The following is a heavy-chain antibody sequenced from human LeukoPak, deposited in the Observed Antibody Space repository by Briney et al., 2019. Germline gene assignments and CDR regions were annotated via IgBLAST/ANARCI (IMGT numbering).Heavy chain of an antibody. D-gene: IGHD6-19*01. Sequence: PSETLSLTCTVSGGSISSSSYYWGWIRQPPGKGLEWIGSIYYSGSTYYNPSLKSRVTISVDTSKNQFSLKLGSVTAADTAVYYCARRKTEQWLVHGDYFDYWGQGTLVTVSS. V-gene: IGHV4-39*01. CDR2: IYYSGST. CDR1: GGSISSSSYY. J-gene: IGHJ4*02. CDR3: ARRKTEQWLVHGDYFDY.